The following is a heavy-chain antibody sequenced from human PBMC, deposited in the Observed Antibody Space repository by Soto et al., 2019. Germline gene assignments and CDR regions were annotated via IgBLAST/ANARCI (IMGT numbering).Heavy chain of an antibody. J-gene: IGHJ5*02. CDR1: GGSISSGDYY. V-gene: IGHV4-30-4*01. D-gene: IGHD6-13*01. CDR3: ARGRKQPGRWFDP. CDR2: IYYSGST. Sequence: PSETLSLTCTVSGGSISSGDYYWSWIRQPPGKGLEWIGYIYYSGSTYYNPSLKSRVTISVDTSKNQFSLKLSSVTAADTAVYYCARGRKQPGRWFDPWGQGTLVTVSS.